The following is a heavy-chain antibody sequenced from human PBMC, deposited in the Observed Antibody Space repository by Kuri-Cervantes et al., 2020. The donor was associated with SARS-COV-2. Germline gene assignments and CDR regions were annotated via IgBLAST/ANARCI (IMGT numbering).Heavy chain of an antibody. CDR3: ARVLRTASFDF. CDR2: IYYSGST. Sequence: SETLSLTCSVSGGSISSRNFYWGWIRQPPGKGLEWIGNIYYSGSTYYSPSLKSRVTISMDTFKDQFSLKLSSVTAADTAVYYCARVLRTASFDFSGQGTLVTVSS. V-gene: IGHV4-39*01. CDR1: GGSISSRNFY. J-gene: IGHJ4*02. D-gene: IGHD3-16*01.